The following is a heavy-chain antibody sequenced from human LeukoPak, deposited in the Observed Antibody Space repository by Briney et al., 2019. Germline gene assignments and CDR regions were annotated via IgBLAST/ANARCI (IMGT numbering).Heavy chain of an antibody. V-gene: IGHV1-69*05. CDR2: IIPVFGTA. Sequence: SVKVSCKASGGTFSSYAISWVRQAPGQGLEWMGGIIPVFGTANYAQKVQGRVTITTDESTSTAYMELSSLRAEDTAVYYCARMKEVFGPDAFDIWGQGTMVTVSS. CDR1: GGTFSSYA. CDR3: ARMKEVFGPDAFDI. D-gene: IGHD3/OR15-3a*01. J-gene: IGHJ3*02.